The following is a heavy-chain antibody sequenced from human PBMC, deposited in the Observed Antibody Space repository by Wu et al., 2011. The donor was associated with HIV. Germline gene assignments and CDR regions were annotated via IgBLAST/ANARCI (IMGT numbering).Heavy chain of an antibody. CDR1: GYTFTAYY. CDR3: ARDPYSSSFYYYFMDV. D-gene: IGHD6-6*01. J-gene: IGHJ6*03. CDR2: INPHSGGT. Sequence: QVQLVQSGAEVKKPGASVKVSCKASGYTFTAYYMHWLRQAPGQGLEWMGWINPHSGGTNFAQKFQGRVTMTRDTSITTAYMELSRLRSDDTAVYYCARDPYSSSFYYYFMDVWGKGTTVTVSS. V-gene: IGHV1-2*02.